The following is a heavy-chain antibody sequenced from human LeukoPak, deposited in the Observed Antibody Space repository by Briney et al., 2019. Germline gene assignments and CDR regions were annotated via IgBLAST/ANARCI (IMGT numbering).Heavy chain of an antibody. Sequence: ASVKVSCKISGFGLSILSIHWMRQAPGKGLEWVGGIRPETGEPIFAQKFRGRVTITEDTFTDTGYLELRGLTSEDTAVYYCARVGITMIVVVRDYYYYGMDVWGQGTTVTVSS. CDR1: GFGLSILS. CDR3: ARVGITMIVVVRDYYYYGMDV. CDR2: IRPETGEP. V-gene: IGHV1-24*01. D-gene: IGHD3-22*01. J-gene: IGHJ6*02.